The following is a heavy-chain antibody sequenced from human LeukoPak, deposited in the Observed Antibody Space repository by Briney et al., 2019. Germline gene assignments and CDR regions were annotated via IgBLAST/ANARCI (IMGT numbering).Heavy chain of an antibody. J-gene: IGHJ4*02. V-gene: IGHV1-69*13. CDR1: GGTFSSYA. D-gene: IGHD2-15*01. CDR3: ARGLGDCSGGSCYGRYFDY. Sequence: ASVKVSCKASGGTFSSYAISWVRQAPGQGLEWMGGIIPIFGTANYAQKFQGRVTITADETTSTAYMELSSARSEDTAVYYCARGLGDCSGGSCYGRYFDYWGQGTLVTVSS. CDR2: IIPIFGTA.